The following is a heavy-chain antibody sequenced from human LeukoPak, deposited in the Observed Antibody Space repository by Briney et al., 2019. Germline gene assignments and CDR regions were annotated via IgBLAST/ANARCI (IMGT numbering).Heavy chain of an antibody. CDR3: ARHLRAVAGGRYFDY. V-gene: IGHV4-59*08. CDR1: GGSISGYY. D-gene: IGHD6-19*01. Sequence: SETLSLTCSVSGGSISGYYWSWIRQPPGKGLEWIGYIYHNGGTNYNPSLQSRLTISIDTSKNQFSLKLSSVTAADTAVCYCARHLRAVAGGRYFDYWAREPRSPSPQ. J-gene: IGHJ4*02. CDR2: IYHNGGT.